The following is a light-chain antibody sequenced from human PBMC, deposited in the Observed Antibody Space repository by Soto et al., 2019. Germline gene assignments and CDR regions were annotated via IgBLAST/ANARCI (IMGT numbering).Light chain of an antibody. Sequence: EIVLTQSPGTLSLSPGERATLSCRASQSVSSNYFAWYQQKPGQAPRLLIYGISSRATGIPDRLSGGGSGTDFSLTISRLEPEDFAVYYCEQYGSSPRTFGQGTKVDIK. J-gene: IGKJ1*01. V-gene: IGKV3-20*01. CDR3: EQYGSSPRT. CDR2: GIS. CDR1: QSVSSNY.